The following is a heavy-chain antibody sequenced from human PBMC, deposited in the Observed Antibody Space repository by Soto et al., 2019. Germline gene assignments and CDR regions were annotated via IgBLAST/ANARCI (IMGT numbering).Heavy chain of an antibody. CDR2: IYYSGST. CDR1: GGSISSGVYY. Sequence: ILSLTCTVSGGSISSGVYYWSWIRQHPGRGLEWIGYIYYSGSTYYNPSLKSRVTISVDTSKNQFSLKLSSVTAADTAVYYCVRRRDGYNYYFDYWGQGTLVTVSS. J-gene: IGHJ4*02. CDR3: VRRRDGYNYYFDY. V-gene: IGHV4-31*03. D-gene: IGHD5-12*01.